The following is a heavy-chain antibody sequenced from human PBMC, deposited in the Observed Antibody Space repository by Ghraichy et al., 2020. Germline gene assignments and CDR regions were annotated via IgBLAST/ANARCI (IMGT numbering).Heavy chain of an antibody. CDR1: GFTFSSYS. CDR3: ARDLLTYSGSLDYYYGMDV. CDR2: ISSSSSTI. V-gene: IGHV3-48*01. Sequence: GGSLRLSCAASGFTFSSYSMNWVRQAPGKGLEWVSYISSSSSTIYYADSVKGRFTISRDNAKNSLYLQMNSLRAEDTAVYYCARDLLTYSGSLDYYYGMDVWGQGTTVTVSS. D-gene: IGHD1-26*01. J-gene: IGHJ6*02.